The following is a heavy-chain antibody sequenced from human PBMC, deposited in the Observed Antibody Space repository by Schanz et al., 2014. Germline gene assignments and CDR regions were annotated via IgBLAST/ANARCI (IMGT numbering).Heavy chain of an antibody. CDR2: IYDSETS. D-gene: IGHD2-21*01. CDR3: ARDRLECGAECYSVEVFEI. J-gene: IGHJ4*02. Sequence: WTWIRQPPGKGLEWIGYIYDSETSNSNPYLKSRVTISLDTSKNQFSLKLTSVPAADTAVYYCARDRLECGAECYSVEVFEIWGQGTLVTVSS. V-gene: IGHV4-59*01.